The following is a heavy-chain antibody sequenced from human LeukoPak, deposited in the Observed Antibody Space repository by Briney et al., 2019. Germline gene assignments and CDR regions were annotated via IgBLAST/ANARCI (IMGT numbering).Heavy chain of an antibody. CDR2: ISSSGSTI. Sequence: GGSLRLSCAASGFTFSDYYMSWIRQAPGKGLEWVSYISSSGSTIYYADSVKGRFTISRDNAKNSLYLQMNSLRAEDTALYYCAKEEDIVVVVAATRLSRRGGFDYWGQGTLVTVSS. CDR3: AKEEDIVVVVAATRLSRRGGFDY. J-gene: IGHJ4*02. D-gene: IGHD2-15*01. V-gene: IGHV3-11*01. CDR1: GFTFSDYY.